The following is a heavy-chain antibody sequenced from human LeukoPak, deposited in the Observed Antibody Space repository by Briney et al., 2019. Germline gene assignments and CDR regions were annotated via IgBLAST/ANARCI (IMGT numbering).Heavy chain of an antibody. CDR1: GFTVSSNY. J-gene: IGHJ6*03. D-gene: IGHD3-10*01. Sequence: GGSLRLSCAASGFTVSSNYMSWVRQAPGKGLEWVSVIYSGGSTYYADSVKGRFTISRDNSKNTLYLQMNSLRAEDTAVYYCTTHPYYYGSGSYYYYYMDVWGKGTTVTVSS. V-gene: IGHV3-53*01. CDR2: IYSGGST. CDR3: TTHPYYYGSGSYYYYYMDV.